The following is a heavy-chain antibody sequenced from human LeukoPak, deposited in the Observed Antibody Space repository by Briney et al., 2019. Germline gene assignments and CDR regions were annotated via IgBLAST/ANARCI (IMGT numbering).Heavy chain of an antibody. J-gene: IGHJ2*01. CDR2: ISSNGGST. CDR1: GFTFSSYA. V-gene: IGHV3-64*01. CDR3: ARSKGYFDL. Sequence: GGSLRLSCAVSGFTFSSYAMYWVRQAPGKGLEYVSAISSNGGSTHYANSVKGRFTISRDNSKNTLFLQMGSLRAEDMAVYYCARSKGYFDLWGRGTLVTVSS.